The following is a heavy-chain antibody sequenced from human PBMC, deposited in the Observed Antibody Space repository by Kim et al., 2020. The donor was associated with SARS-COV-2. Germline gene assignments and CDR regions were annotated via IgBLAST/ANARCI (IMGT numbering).Heavy chain of an antibody. Sequence: GGSLRLSCSASGFTFSSYGMHWVHQAPGKGLEWVAVIWYDGSNKYYADSVKGRFTISRDNSKNTLYLQMNSLRAEDTAVYYCARDLHRYCSGGSCHLAFWGQGTMVTVSS. CDR3: ARDLHRYCSGGSCHLAF. V-gene: IGHV3-33*01. CDR2: IWYDGSNK. CDR1: GFTFSSYG. D-gene: IGHD2-15*01. J-gene: IGHJ3*01.